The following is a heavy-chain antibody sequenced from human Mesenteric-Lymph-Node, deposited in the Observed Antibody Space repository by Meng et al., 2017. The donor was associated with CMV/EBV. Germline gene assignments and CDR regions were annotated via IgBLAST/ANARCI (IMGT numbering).Heavy chain of an antibody. CDR1: DGSLSGYY. CDR2: INHSGST. CDR3: AGGNYFDY. V-gene: IGHV4-34*01. J-gene: IGHJ4*02. Sequence: QVQLQQWGSGLLKLSETLSLTCAVYDGSLSGYYWSWVRQPPGKGLEWIGEINHSGSTNYNPSLKSRVTISVDTSKNQFSLKLSSVTAADTAVYYCAGGNYFDYWGQGTLVTVSS.